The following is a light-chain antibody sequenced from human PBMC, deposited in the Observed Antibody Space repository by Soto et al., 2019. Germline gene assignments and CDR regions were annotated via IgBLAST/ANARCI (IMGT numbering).Light chain of an antibody. CDR1: QDVRGA. J-gene: IGKJ5*01. CDR3: QQFNSYPIT. V-gene: IGKV1-13*02. CDR2: DVS. Sequence: AIQLTQSPSSLSASVGDRVTISCRASQDVRGALAWYQQKPGTAPKILIYDVSVLESGVPTRFSGSGSGTDFTLTITSLQPVEFAAYYCQQFNSYPITFGQGTRLGIK.